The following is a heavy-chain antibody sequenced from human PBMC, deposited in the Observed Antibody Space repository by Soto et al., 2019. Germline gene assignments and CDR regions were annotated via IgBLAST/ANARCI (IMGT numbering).Heavy chain of an antibody. CDR2: IIPIFGTA. J-gene: IGHJ4*02. V-gene: IGHV1-69*01. CDR3: ARFIFGKGSGLPYIDY. Sequence: QVQLVQSGAEVKKPGSSVKVSCKASGGTFSSYAISWVRQAPGQGLEWMGGIIPIFGTANYAQQFQGRVTITADESKSTAYMELSSLRSEDTAVYYCARFIFGKGSGLPYIDYWGQGTLVTVSS. D-gene: IGHD6-19*01. CDR1: GGTFSSYA.